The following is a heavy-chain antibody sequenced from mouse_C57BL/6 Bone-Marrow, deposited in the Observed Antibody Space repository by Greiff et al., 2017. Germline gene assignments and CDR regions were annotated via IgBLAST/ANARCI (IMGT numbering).Heavy chain of an antibody. V-gene: IGHV5-4*03. Sequence: EVKLVESGGGLVKPGGSLKLSCAASGFTFSSYAMSWVRQTPEKRLEWVATISAGGSYTYYPDNVKGRFTISRDNAKNNLYLQMSHLKSEDTAMYYCASARLTMVTTPYWYFDVWGTGNTVTVSA. CDR3: ASARLTMVTTPYWYFDV. CDR1: GFTFSSYA. D-gene: IGHD2-2*01. J-gene: IGHJ1*03. CDR2: ISAGGSYT.